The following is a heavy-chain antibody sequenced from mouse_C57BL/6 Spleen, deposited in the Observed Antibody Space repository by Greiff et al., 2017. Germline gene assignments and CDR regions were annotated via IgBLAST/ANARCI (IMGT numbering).Heavy chain of an antibody. CDR2: IYPGNSDT. CDR3: TRTITTVVATDAMDY. CDR1: GYTFTSYW. J-gene: IGHJ4*01. V-gene: IGHV1-5*01. Sequence: EVQLQQSGTVLARPGASVKMSCKTSGYTFTSYWMHWVKQRPGQGLEWIGAIYPGNSDTSYNQKFKGKAKLTAVTSASTAYMELSSLTNEDSAVYYCTRTITTVVATDAMDYWGQGTSVTVSS. D-gene: IGHD1-1*01.